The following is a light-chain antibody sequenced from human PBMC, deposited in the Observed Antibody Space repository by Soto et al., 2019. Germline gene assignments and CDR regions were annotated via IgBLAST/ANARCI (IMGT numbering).Light chain of an antibody. CDR3: QQYNSFPKT. CDR1: QSINSW. Sequence: DIPMTQSPSTLSASVGDRVTITCRASQSINSWLAWYQQKPGKAPKVLIYKVSLLESGVPSRFSGSGSGTEFTLTISSLQPDDFATYYCQQYNSFPKTFGQGTKVEIK. J-gene: IGKJ1*01. V-gene: IGKV1-5*03. CDR2: KVS.